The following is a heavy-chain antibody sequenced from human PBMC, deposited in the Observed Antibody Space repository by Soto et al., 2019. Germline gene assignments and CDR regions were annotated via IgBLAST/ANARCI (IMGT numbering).Heavy chain of an antibody. D-gene: IGHD2-2*01. CDR2: IYYSGST. Sequence: PSETLSLTCTFSCGSIISGDYYWSWIRQPPGKGLEWIGYIYYSGSTYYNPSLKSRVTISVDTSKNQFSLKLSSVTAADTAVYYCARGSPDYCSSTSCYFSNWFDPWGQGTLVTVSS. J-gene: IGHJ5*02. CDR3: ARGSPDYCSSTSCYFSNWFDP. V-gene: IGHV4-30-4*01. CDR1: CGSIISGDYY.